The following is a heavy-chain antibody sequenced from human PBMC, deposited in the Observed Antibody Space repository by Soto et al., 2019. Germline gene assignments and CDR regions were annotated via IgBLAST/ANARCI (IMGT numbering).Heavy chain of an antibody. D-gene: IGHD1-26*01. CDR2: IVVGSGNT. Sequence: ASVKVSCKASGFTFTSSAVQWVRQARGQRLEWIGWIVVGSGNTNYAQKFQERVTITRDMSTSTAYMELSSLRSEDTAVYYCAADGVGATTHCYYGMDVWGQGTAVTVSS. CDR3: AADGVGATTHCYYGMDV. V-gene: IGHV1-58*01. J-gene: IGHJ6*02. CDR1: GFTFTSSA.